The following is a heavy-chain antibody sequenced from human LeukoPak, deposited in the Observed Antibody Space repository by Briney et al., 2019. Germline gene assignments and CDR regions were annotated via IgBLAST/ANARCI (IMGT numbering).Heavy chain of an antibody. Sequence: PSETLSLTCVVSGDSISSGAYSWSWIRQPPGKGLEWIGYIFHTGSTFHNPSLKSRPTISANNSKNPFSLRLSSVTAADTAVYYCARELWFANAPGSWLDPWGQGTLVTVSS. CDR1: GDSISSGAYS. CDR2: IFHTGST. CDR3: ARELWFANAPGSWLDP. J-gene: IGHJ5*02. D-gene: IGHD3-10*01. V-gene: IGHV4-30-2*01.